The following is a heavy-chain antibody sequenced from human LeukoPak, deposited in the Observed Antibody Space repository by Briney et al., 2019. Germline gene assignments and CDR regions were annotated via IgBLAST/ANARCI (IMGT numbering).Heavy chain of an antibody. CDR2: INNDGGT. J-gene: IGHJ4*02. Sequence: GGSLRLSCAASGLTFSSYWMHWVRQDPGKGLVWVSRINNDGGTTYADPVKGRFTISRDNAKNTLYLQMNSLRVEDTAIYYCARSGWPYYFDYWGQGTLVSVSS. D-gene: IGHD5-24*01. V-gene: IGHV3-74*03. CDR1: GLTFSSYW. CDR3: ARSGWPYYFDY.